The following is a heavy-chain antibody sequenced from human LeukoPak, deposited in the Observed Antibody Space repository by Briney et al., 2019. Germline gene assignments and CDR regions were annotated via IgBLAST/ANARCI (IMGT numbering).Heavy chain of an antibody. J-gene: IGHJ4*02. CDR1: GFTFSSYG. CDR3: ARDPLVTGRGYYFDC. Sequence: GGSLRLSCAASGFTFSSYGMHWVRQAPGKGLEWVAVIWYDGSNKYYADSVRGRFTISRDNSKNTLYLQMNSLRAEDTAVYYCARDPLVTGRGYYFDCWGQGTLVTVSS. V-gene: IGHV3-33*01. CDR2: IWYDGSNK. D-gene: IGHD1-20*01.